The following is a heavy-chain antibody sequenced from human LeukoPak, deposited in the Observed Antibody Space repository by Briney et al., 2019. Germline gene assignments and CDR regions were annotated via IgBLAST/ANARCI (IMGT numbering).Heavy chain of an antibody. Sequence: SETLSLTCAVYGGSYGGSFSGYYWSWIRQPPGKGLEWIGEINHSGSTNYNPSLKSRVIISVDTSKIQFSLKVRSVTAADTAVYYCAREAPYSSGWHLDYWGQGTLVTVSS. D-gene: IGHD6-19*01. V-gene: IGHV4-34*01. CDR3: AREAPYSSGWHLDY. CDR2: INHSGST. J-gene: IGHJ4*02. CDR1: GGSYGGSFSGYY.